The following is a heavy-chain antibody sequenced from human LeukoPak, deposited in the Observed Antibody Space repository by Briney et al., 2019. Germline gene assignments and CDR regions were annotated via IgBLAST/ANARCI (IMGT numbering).Heavy chain of an antibody. V-gene: IGHV3-74*01. J-gene: IGHJ2*01. CDR2: INSDGSST. D-gene: IGHD7-27*01. CDR1: GLTFSSYW. CDR3: ARAHNWGSSYFDL. Sequence: PGGSLRLSCAASGLTFSSYWMHWVRQAPGKGLVWVSRINSDGSSTSYADSVKGRFTISRDNAKNTLYLQMNSLRAEDTAVYYCARAHNWGSSYFDLWGRGTLVTVSS.